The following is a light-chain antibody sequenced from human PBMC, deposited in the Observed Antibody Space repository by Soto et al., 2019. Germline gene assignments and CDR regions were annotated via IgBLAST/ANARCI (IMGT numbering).Light chain of an antibody. CDR2: GAS. J-gene: IGKJ1*01. Sequence: EIVMTQSPATLSVSPGERATLSCRASHSVNSNLAWYQQRPGQAPRLLISGASTRATGVPARFSGSGSETEFTLTISSLQSEDFAVYYCQQYNNWWTFGQGTKVEIQ. CDR1: HSVNSN. V-gene: IGKV3-15*01. CDR3: QQYNNWWT.